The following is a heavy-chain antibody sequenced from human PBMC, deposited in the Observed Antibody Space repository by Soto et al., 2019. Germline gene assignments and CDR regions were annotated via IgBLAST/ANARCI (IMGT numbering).Heavy chain of an antibody. D-gene: IGHD4-17*01. CDR3: AGGARYGLYAYFDY. J-gene: IGHJ4*02. V-gene: IGHV3-30*03. Sequence: QVQLVESGGGVVQPARSLRLSCAASGFTFSTYIMHWVRQAPGMGLEWVAVISSDSSEKYYGDSVKGRFTTSRDNSKNTLFLQLDSLRAEYTAVYYCAGGARYGLYAYFDYWGQGRVLTVSS. CDR1: GFTFSTYI. CDR2: ISSDSSEK.